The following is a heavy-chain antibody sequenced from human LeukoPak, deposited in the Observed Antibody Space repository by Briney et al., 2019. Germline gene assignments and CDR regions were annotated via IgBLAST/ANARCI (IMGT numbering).Heavy chain of an antibody. Sequence: SETLSLTCTVSGGSISSYYWSWIRQPPGKGLEWIGYIYYSGSTNYNPSLKSRVTISVDTSKNQFSLKLSSVTAADTAVYYCARDGVVPAAYGGWFDPWGQGTLVTVSS. V-gene: IGHV4-59*12. CDR3: ARDGVVPAAYGGWFDP. J-gene: IGHJ5*02. CDR1: GGSISSYY. D-gene: IGHD2-2*01. CDR2: IYYSGST.